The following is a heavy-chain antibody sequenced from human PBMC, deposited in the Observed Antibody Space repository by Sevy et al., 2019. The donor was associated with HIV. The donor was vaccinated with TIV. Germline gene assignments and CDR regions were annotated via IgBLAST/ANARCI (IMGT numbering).Heavy chain of an antibody. Sequence: SETLSLTCAVSGGSISSGGYSWNWIRQPPGKGLEWIGYIYHTGNTYYNPSLKSRVTISVDRSNNQFSLKLNSVTAADTAVYYCARAAARMITVTHFDYWGQGTLVTVSS. J-gene: IGHJ4*02. CDR2: IYHTGNT. CDR3: ARAAARMITVTHFDY. D-gene: IGHD4-17*01. V-gene: IGHV4-30-2*01. CDR1: GGSISSGGYS.